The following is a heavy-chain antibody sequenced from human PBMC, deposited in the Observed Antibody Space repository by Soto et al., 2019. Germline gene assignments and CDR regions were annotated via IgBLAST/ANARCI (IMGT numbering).Heavy chain of an antibody. Sequence: EVQLVESGGGLVQPGGSLRLSCAASRFSVSSNYMSWVRQAPGKGLEWVSLSYSGGNTYYADSVKGRFTISRDSSKNTLSLEMNGLRADDTALYYCATGGSGSSWYADSWGQGTLVTVSS. V-gene: IGHV3-66*01. D-gene: IGHD6-13*01. CDR3: ATGGSGSSWYADS. CDR1: RFSVSSNY. CDR2: SYSGGNT. J-gene: IGHJ4*02.